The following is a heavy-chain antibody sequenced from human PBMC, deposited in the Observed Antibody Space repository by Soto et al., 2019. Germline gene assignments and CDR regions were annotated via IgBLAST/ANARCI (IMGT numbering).Heavy chain of an antibody. Sequence: EPLSLTCAVYGGSFSGYYWSWIRQPPGKGLEWIGEINHSGSTNYNPSLKSRVTISVDTSKNQFSLKLSSVTAADTAVYYCARSRYYDFWSGYYRGYYYGMDVWGQGTTVTVS. CDR2: INHSGST. D-gene: IGHD3-3*01. CDR3: ARSRYYDFWSGYYRGYYYGMDV. J-gene: IGHJ6*02. CDR1: GGSFSGYY. V-gene: IGHV4-34*01.